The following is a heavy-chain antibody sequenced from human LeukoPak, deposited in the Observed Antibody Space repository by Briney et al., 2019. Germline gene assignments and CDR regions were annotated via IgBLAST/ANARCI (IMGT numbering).Heavy chain of an antibody. V-gene: IGHV1-2*02. Sequence: VASVKVSCKASGYTFTGYYMHWVRPAPGQGLEWMGWIKPNSGGTNYAQKFQGRVTMTRDTSISTAYMELSRLRSDDTAVYYCARVSGSYHPFDYWGQGTLVTVSS. CDR1: GYTFTGYY. CDR2: IKPNSGGT. J-gene: IGHJ4*02. CDR3: ARVSGSYHPFDY. D-gene: IGHD3-10*01.